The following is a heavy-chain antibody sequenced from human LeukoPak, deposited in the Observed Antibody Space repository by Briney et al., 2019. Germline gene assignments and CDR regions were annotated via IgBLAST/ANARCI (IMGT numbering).Heavy chain of an antibody. J-gene: IGHJ6*02. D-gene: IGHD3-3*01. Sequence: ASVKVSCKASGYTFTSYGISWVRQAPGQGLEWMGGFDPEDGETIYAQKFQGRVTMTEDTSTDTAYVELRSLRSDDTAVYYCARGDPEELRLLEWLSPWNYYYGMDVWGQGTTVTVSS. CDR1: GYTFTSYG. CDR2: FDPEDGET. V-gene: IGHV1-18*01. CDR3: ARGDPEELRLLEWLSPWNYYYGMDV.